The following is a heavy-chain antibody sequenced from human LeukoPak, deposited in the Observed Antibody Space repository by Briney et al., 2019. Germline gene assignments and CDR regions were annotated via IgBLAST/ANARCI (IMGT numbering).Heavy chain of an antibody. CDR1: GYTFTSYY. D-gene: IGHD4-23*01. CDR2: INPSGGST. CDR3: ARVDYGGNSY. J-gene: IGHJ4*02. V-gene: IGHV1-46*01. Sequence: GASVKVSCKASGYTFTSYYMHWVRQAPGQGLEWMGIINPSGGSTSYAQKFQGRVTMTTDTSTSTAYMELRSLRSDDTAVYYCARVDYGGNSYWGQGTLVTVPS.